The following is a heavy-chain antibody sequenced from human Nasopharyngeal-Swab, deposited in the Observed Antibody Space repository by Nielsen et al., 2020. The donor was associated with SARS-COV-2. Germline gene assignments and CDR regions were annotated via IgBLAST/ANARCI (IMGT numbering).Heavy chain of an antibody. V-gene: IGHV3-21*01. Sequence: GGSLRLSCAASGFTFSSYSMNWVRQAPGKGLEWVSSISSSSSYIYYADSVKGRFTISRDNAKNSLYLQMNSLRAEDTAVYYCARDDGDSSGYYPGGMDVWGQGTTVTVSS. CDR3: ARDDGDSSGYYPGGMDV. CDR2: ISSSSSYI. CDR1: GFTFSSYS. J-gene: IGHJ6*02. D-gene: IGHD3-22*01.